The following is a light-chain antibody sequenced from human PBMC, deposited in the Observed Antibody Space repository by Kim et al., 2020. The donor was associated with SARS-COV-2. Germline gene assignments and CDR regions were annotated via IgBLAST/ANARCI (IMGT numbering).Light chain of an antibody. J-gene: IGKJ2*01. V-gene: IGKV3-20*01. Sequence: LAPGEGATVSCRAKQTITSSYLAWYQQKPGQAPRLLIYGASTRATGIPDRFSGSGSGTDFTLTISRLEPEDFAVYYCQQYSYSPGTFGQWTKLEIK. CDR1: QTITSSY. CDR3: QQYSYSPGT. CDR2: GAS.